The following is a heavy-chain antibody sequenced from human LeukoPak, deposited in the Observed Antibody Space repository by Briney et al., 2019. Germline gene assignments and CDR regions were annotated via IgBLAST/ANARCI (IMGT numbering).Heavy chain of an antibody. V-gene: IGHV1-8*03. Sequence: ASVKVSCKASGYTFTSYDIIWVRQATGQGLEWMGWMNPNSGNTGYAQKFQGRVTITRNTSISTAYMELSSLRSEDTAVYYCARVIAVAGTYYYYYYMDVWGKGTTVTVSS. CDR3: ARVIAVAGTYYYYYYMDV. J-gene: IGHJ6*03. CDR2: MNPNSGNT. D-gene: IGHD6-19*01. CDR1: GYTFTSYD.